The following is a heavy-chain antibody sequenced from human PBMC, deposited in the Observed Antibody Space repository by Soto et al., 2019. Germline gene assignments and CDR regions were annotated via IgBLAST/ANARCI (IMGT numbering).Heavy chain of an antibody. J-gene: IGHJ6*02. D-gene: IGHD2-15*01. V-gene: IGHV1-18*04. Sequence: QVQLVQSGVEVKKPGASVKVSCKASGYTFISHGISWVRQAPGQGLEWMGWISGKNGNTNYAQKLQGRVTLTTDTSTSTAYMELRSLRSDDTAVYYCARVSSSFVVVPDYGMDVWGQGTTVTVSS. CDR1: GYTFISHG. CDR3: ARVSSSFVVVPDYGMDV. CDR2: ISGKNGNT.